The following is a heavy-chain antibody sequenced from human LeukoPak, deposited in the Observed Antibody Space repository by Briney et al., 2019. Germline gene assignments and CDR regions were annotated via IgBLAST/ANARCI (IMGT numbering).Heavy chain of an antibody. CDR3: ALGDVEVVTAIFSGFQH. J-gene: IGHJ1*01. D-gene: IGHD2-21*02. V-gene: IGHV3-30*02. CDR1: GFTFSSYG. Sequence: PGGSLRLSCAASGFTFSSYGMHWVRQAPGKGLEWVAFIRYDGSNKYYADSVKGRFTISRDNSKNTLYLQMNSLRAEDTAVYYCALGDVEVVTAIFSGFQHWGQGTLVTVSS. CDR2: IRYDGSNK.